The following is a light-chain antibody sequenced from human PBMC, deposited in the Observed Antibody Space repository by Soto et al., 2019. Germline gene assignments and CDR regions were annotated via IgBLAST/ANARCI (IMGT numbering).Light chain of an antibody. CDR1: SSDVGDYNY. J-gene: IGLJ2*01. Sequence: QSALTQPASVSGSPGQSINISCPGTSSDVGDYNYVSWYQQHPGKAPKLMIYDVSNRPSGVSNRFSGSKSGNTASLTISGLQAEDEADYYCSSYTSSSTLVVFGGGAKVTVL. CDR3: SSYTSSSTLVV. CDR2: DVS. V-gene: IGLV2-14*03.